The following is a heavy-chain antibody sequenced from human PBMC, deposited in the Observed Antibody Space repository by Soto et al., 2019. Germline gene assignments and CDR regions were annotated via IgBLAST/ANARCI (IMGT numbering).Heavy chain of an antibody. J-gene: IGHJ3*02. CDR3: AKDLSRGYSGYDDAFDI. CDR2: ISGSGGST. CDR1: GFTFSSYA. V-gene: IGHV3-23*01. D-gene: IGHD5-12*01. Sequence: GGSLRLSCAASGFTFSSYAMSWVRQAPGKGLEWVSAISGSGGSTYYADSVKGRFTISRDNSKNTLYLQMNSLRAEDTAVYYCAKDLSRGYSGYDDAFDIWGQGTMVTVSS.